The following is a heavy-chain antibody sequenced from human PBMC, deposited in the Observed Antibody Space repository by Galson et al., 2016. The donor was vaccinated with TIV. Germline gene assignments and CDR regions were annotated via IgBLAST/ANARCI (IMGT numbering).Heavy chain of an antibody. V-gene: IGHV4-61*08. CDR1: GASVSSDAYH. Sequence: LSLTCSVSGASVSSDAYHWSWIRQPPGKGLEWLGKADGGTINYNPSLKSRLTISTDTSKNKFSLRLTSVTAADTAVYICVTYYVGRGGEGYWGQGMLVTVST. CDR3: VTYYVGRGGEGY. CDR2: ADGGTI. D-gene: IGHD2-21*01. J-gene: IGHJ4*02.